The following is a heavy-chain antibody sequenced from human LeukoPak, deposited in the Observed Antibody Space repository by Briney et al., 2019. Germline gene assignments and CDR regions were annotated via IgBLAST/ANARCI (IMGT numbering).Heavy chain of an antibody. Sequence: KPSETLSLTCTVSRNSISSGFYWGWVRQPPGKGLEWIGSIYHTGSTYYNPSLKSRLTMSVDTSKNQFSLKLSSVTAADTAVYYCARHVPYYYGSGSYSKDHWFDPWGQGTLVTVSS. J-gene: IGHJ5*02. CDR1: RNSISSGFY. CDR3: ARHVPYYYGSGSYSKDHWFDP. V-gene: IGHV4-38-2*02. CDR2: IYHTGST. D-gene: IGHD3-10*01.